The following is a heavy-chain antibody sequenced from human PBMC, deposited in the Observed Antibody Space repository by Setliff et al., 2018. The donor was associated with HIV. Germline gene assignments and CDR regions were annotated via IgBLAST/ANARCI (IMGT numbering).Heavy chain of an antibody. CDR3: TKGGSLSAAGSTY. D-gene: IGHD6-13*01. CDR2: IRNKASGATT. J-gene: IGHJ4*02. CDR1: GFTFGDYY. Sequence: SLRLSCTTSGFTFGDYYMNWVRQAPGKGLEWVAFIRNKASGATTEYAASVKGRFAISRDDSRSIAYLQMNSLKTEDTAVYYCTKGGSLSAAGSTYWGQGTLVTVSS. V-gene: IGHV3-49*04.